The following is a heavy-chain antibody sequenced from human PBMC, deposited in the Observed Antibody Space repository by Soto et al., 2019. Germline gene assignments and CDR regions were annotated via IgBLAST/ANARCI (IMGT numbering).Heavy chain of an antibody. Sequence: GXAVKVSCKASGGTFSSYASIWVRQAPGQGLEWMGGIIPIFGTANYAQKFQGRVTITADESTSTAYMELSSLRSEDTAVYYCARDRRDIVATITRYYLDYWGQGTLVTVSS. CDR3: ARDRRDIVATITRYYLDY. J-gene: IGHJ4*02. CDR2: IIPIFGTA. V-gene: IGHV1-69*13. CDR1: GGTFSSYA. D-gene: IGHD5-12*01.